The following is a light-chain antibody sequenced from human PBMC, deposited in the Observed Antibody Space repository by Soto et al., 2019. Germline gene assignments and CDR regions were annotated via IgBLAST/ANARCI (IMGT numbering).Light chain of an antibody. CDR1: QIIYTFY. J-gene: IGKJ5*01. Sequence: IVLTQSPGTLSLSPGETATLSCRAGQIIYTFYFVWYQQKPGQAPRLLIYGVYSRATGTPDRFSGSGSGTDFTLTISRLEPEDSAVYYCHFYSSSLITFGQGTRLEI. CDR2: GVY. CDR3: HFYSSSLIT. V-gene: IGKV3-20*01.